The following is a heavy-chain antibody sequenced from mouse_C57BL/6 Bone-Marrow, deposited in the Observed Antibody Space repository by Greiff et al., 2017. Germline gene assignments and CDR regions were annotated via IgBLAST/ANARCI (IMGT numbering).Heavy chain of an antibody. CDR1: GYTFTDYY. CDR2: INPNNGGT. D-gene: IGHD2-3*01. CDR3: ARDGYYPYSMDY. V-gene: IGHV1-26*01. Sequence: EVQLQQSGPELVKPGASVKISCKASGYTFTDYYMHWVKQSHGQSLEWIGDINPNNGGTSYNQKFKGKATLTVDKSSSTAYMELRSLTSEDSAVYYCARDGYYPYSMDYWGQGTSVTVSS. J-gene: IGHJ4*01.